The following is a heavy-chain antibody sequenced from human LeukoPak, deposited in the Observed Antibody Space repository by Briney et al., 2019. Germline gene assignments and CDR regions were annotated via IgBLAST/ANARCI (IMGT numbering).Heavy chain of an antibody. CDR1: GGSISSSNYY. CDR2: IYYSGST. Sequence: SETLSLTCTVSGGSISSSNYYWGWIRQPPGKGLEWIGSIYYSGSTYYHPSLESRVTISVDTSKNQFSLKLSSVTAADTALYYCARAPSWKFLYYFDYWGQGTLVTVSS. V-gene: IGHV4-39*01. D-gene: IGHD3-3*01. J-gene: IGHJ4*02. CDR3: ARAPSWKFLYYFDY.